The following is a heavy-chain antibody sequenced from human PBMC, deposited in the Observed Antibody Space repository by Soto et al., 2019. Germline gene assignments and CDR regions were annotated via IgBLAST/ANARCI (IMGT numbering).Heavy chain of an antibody. D-gene: IGHD5-12*01. CDR1: GGTFSSYA. V-gene: IGHV1-69*01. CDR3: ARARYSGYVVGNWFDP. Sequence: QVQLVQAGAEVKKPGSSVKVSCKASGGTFSSYAISWVRQAPGQGLEWMGGIIPIFGTANYAQKFQGRVTITAAESTSTAYTELSSLRSEDTAVYYCARARYSGYVVGNWFDPWGQGTLVTVSS. CDR2: IIPIFGTA. J-gene: IGHJ5*02.